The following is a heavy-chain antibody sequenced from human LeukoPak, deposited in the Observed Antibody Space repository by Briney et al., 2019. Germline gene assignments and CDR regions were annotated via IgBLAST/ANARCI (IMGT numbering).Heavy chain of an antibody. CDR3: ARVITGMDY. V-gene: IGHV3-21*01. CDR1: GFTFSSYS. CDR2: ISSSGSYI. Sequence: GGSLRLSCAASGFTFSSYSMYWVRHAPGKGLEWVSSISSSGSYIYYADSVKGRFTISRDNARNSLYLQMNSLRAEDTAVYYCARVITGMDYWGQGTLVTVSS. D-gene: IGHD1-20*01. J-gene: IGHJ4*02.